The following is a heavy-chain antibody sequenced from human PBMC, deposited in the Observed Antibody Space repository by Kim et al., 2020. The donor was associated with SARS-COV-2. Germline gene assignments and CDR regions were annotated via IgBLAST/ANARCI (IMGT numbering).Heavy chain of an antibody. V-gene: IGHV1-69*13. D-gene: IGHD2-15*01. J-gene: IGHJ4*02. CDR2: IIPIFGTA. CDR3: ARDCSGGSCDDY. Sequence: SVKVSCKASGGTFSSYAISWVRQAPGQGLEWMGGIIPIFGTANYAQKFQGRVTITADESTSTAYMELSSLRSEDTAVYYCARDCSGGSCDDYWGQGTLVTVSS. CDR1: GGTFSSYA.